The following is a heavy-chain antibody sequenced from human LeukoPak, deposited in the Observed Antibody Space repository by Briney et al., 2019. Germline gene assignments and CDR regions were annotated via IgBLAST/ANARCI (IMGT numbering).Heavy chain of an antibody. CDR1: GGSISSSSYY. CDR2: IYYSGST. Sequence: SETLSLTCTVSGGSISSSSYYWGWIRQPPGKGLEWFGSIYYSGSTYYNPSLKTRVTISVDTSKNQFSLKLSSVTAADTAVYYCAREVLYDSSGYKDYWGQGTLVTVSS. J-gene: IGHJ4*02. CDR3: AREVLYDSSGYKDY. D-gene: IGHD3-22*01. V-gene: IGHV4-39*07.